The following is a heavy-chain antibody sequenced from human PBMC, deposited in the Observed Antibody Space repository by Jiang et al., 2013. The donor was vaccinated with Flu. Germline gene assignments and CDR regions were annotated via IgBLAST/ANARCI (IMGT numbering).Heavy chain of an antibody. J-gene: IGHJ5*02. D-gene: IGHD2-15*01. CDR1: GDSISSNSAA. CDR2: TYYRSKWYN. V-gene: IGHV6-1*01. CDR3: ARGYTVVGSLDP. Sequence: QTLSLTCAISGDSISSNSAAWNWIRQSPSRGLEWLGRTYYRSKWYNNYAVSVKSRITINPDTTKNQFSLQLNSVTPEDTAVYYCARGYTVVGSLDPWGQGTLVTVSS.